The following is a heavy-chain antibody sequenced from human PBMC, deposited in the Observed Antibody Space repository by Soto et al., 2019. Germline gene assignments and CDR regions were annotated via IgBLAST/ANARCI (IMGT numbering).Heavy chain of an antibody. V-gene: IGHV3-23*01. CDR2: ISGSGGST. Sequence: GGSLRLSCAASGFTFSSYAMSWVRQAPGKGLEWVSAISGSGGSTYYADSVKGRFTISRDNSKNTLYLQMNSLRAEDTAVYYCAIAPYYYDSSGYFYFDYWGQGTLVTVSS. CDR1: GFTFSSYA. J-gene: IGHJ4*02. CDR3: AIAPYYYDSSGYFYFDY. D-gene: IGHD3-22*01.